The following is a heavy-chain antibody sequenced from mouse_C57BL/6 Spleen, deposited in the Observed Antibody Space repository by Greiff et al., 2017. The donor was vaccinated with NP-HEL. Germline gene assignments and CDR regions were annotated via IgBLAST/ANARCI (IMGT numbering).Heavy chain of an antibody. CDR1: GYTFTDYE. CDR3: TRNDGYGGYYDV. CDR2: IDPDTGGT. J-gene: IGHJ1*03. D-gene: IGHD2-3*01. V-gene: IGHV1-15*01. Sequence: VQLQQSGAELVRPGASVTLSCKASGYTFTDYEMHWVKQTPVHGLEWIGAIDPDTGGTAYNQKFKGKAILTADKSSSTAYMELRSRTSEDSAVYYCTRNDGYGGYYDVWGTGTTVTVSS.